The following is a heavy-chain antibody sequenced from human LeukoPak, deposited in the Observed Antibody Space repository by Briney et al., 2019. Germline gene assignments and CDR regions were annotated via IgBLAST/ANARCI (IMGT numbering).Heavy chain of an antibody. Sequence: SVKVSCKASGGTFSSYAISWVRQAPGQGLEWMGRIIPIFGTANYAQKFQGRVTITTDESTSTAYMELSSLRSEDTAVYYCAREGDYGDYYYFDYWGQGTLVTVSS. CDR1: GGTFSSYA. CDR3: AREGDYGDYYYFDY. J-gene: IGHJ4*02. V-gene: IGHV1-69*05. D-gene: IGHD4-17*01. CDR2: IIPIFGTA.